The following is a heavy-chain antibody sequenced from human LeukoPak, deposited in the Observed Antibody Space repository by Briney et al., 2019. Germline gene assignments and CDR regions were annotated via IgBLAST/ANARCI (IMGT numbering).Heavy chain of an antibody. CDR3: AKGLLLHFGDSLSVNNWFDP. J-gene: IGHJ5*02. D-gene: IGHD3-10*01. CDR2: ISGSGGST. V-gene: IGHV3-23*01. CDR1: GFTFSSYA. Sequence: PGGSLRLSCAASGFTFSSYAMSWVRQAPGKGLEWVSAISGSGGSTYYADSVKGRFTVSRDNSKNTLFLQMNSLRPEDTAVYYCAKGLLLHFGDSLSVNNWFDPWGQGTLVTVSS.